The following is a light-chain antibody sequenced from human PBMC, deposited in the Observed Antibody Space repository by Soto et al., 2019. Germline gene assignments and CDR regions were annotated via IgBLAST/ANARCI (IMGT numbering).Light chain of an antibody. Sequence: DIQMTQSPSTLSASVGDRVTITCRASQSISSWLAWYQQKPGTAPKLLIYTASTLESGVPSRFSGSGSGTEFTLTISSLQPDDFATDYCQQYNSYPWTFGRGTKVDIK. CDR1: QSISSW. CDR2: TAS. V-gene: IGKV1-5*03. CDR3: QQYNSYPWT. J-gene: IGKJ1*01.